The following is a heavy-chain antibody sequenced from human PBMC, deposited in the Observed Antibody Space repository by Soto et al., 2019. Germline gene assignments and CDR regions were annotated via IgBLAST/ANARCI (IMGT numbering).Heavy chain of an antibody. Sequence: QVQLVQSGAEVKKPGSSVKVSCKASGGTFSSYAITWVRQAPGPGLEWMGGIITIFGTANYAQKFQGRVTITGDESPSTAYMELSSLRSEDTAVYYCARMHRQYCTNGVCHQYFDYWGQGTLVTVSS. V-gene: IGHV1-69*01. CDR1: GGTFSSYA. CDR3: ARMHRQYCTNGVCHQYFDY. D-gene: IGHD2-8*01. CDR2: IITIFGTA. J-gene: IGHJ4*02.